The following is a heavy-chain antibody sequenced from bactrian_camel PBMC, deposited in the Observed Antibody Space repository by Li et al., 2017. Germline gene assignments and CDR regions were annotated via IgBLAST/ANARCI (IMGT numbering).Heavy chain of an antibody. V-gene: IGHV3S53*01. Sequence: HVQLVESGGGSVQAGGSLRLSCAASSATGCMGWFRQAPGKERELVARIHGDGTASYADSVKDRFTISKDNAKNTAYLQMNSLNPEDTGMYYCAAGGSGFNCLSSARQYNYWGQGTQVTVS. J-gene: IGHJ4*01. CDR2: IHGDGTA. D-gene: IGHD6*01. CDR1: SATGC. CDR3: AAGGSGFNCLSSARQYNY.